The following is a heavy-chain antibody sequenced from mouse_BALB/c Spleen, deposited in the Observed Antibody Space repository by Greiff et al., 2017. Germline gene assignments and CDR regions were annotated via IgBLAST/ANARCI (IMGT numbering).Heavy chain of an antibody. D-gene: IGHD1-1*01. J-gene: IGHJ4*01. V-gene: IGHV1-18*01. CDR1: GYTFTDYN. Sequence: VQLKESGPELVKPGASVKIPCKASGYTFTDYNMDWVKQSHGKSLEWIGDINPNNGGTIYNQKFKGKATLTVDKSSSTAYMELRSLTSEDTAVYYCARSGSTVVATGDYAMDYWGQGTSVTVSS. CDR2: INPNNGGT. CDR3: ARSGSTVVATGDYAMDY.